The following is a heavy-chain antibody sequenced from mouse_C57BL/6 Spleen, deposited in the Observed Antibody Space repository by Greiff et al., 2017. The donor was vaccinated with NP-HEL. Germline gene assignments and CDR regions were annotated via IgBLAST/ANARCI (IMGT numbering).Heavy chain of an antibody. CDR3: ATYYSNYGPFAY. CDR2: IYPGDGDT. V-gene: IGHV1-82*01. Sequence: VQLQQSGPELVKPGASVKISCKASGYAFSSSWMNWVKQRPGKGLEWIGRIYPGDGDTNYNGKFKGKATLTADKSSSTAYMQRSSLTSEDSAVYFWATYYSNYGPFAYWGQGTLVTVSA. CDR1: GYAFSSSW. J-gene: IGHJ3*01. D-gene: IGHD2-5*01.